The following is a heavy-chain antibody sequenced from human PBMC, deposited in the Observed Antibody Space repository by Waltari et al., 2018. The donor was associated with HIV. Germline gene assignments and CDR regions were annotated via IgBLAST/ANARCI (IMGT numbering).Heavy chain of an antibody. J-gene: IGHJ6*02. CDR1: GSSVSAHY. CDR2: LYNEGRT. D-gene: IGHD3-10*01. CDR3: ARMKRSYGSGQARYFYFGMDV. Sequence: EVQLVESGGGLVQPGGSQRLTCAASGSSVSAHYIIGVRLAPGKGLQWVSVLYNEGRTQYIDSVKGRLTIFRDNSKNALYLQMNSLRVDDTAVYYCARMKRSYGSGQARYFYFGMDVWGQGTTVIVSS. V-gene: IGHV3-53*01.